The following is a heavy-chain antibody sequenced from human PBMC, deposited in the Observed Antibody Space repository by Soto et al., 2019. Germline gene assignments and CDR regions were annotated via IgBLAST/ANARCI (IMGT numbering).Heavy chain of an antibody. Sequence: QVQLQESGPGLVKPSQTLILTCTVSGGSISSGGYYWSWIRHPPGKGLEWIGYTYHNDNTYYTPSLKSRVAISVDTSKNQFTLKLSSVTAADTAMYYCARGMYAYYASSGVQIRFDPWGQGTLVTVSS. CDR2: TYHNDNT. CDR1: GGSISSGGYY. D-gene: IGHD3-22*01. J-gene: IGHJ5*02. CDR3: ARGMYAYYASSGVQIRFDP. V-gene: IGHV4-31*03.